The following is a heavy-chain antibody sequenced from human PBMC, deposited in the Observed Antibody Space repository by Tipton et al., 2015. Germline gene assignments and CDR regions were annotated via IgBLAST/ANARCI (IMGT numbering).Heavy chain of an antibody. Sequence: SLRLSCAASGFTFDDYAMHWVRQAPGKGLEWVSGISWNSGSIGYADSVKGRFTISRDNAKNSLYLQMNGLRAEDTALYYCATGYYGDYPFDPWGQGTLVTVSS. D-gene: IGHD4-17*01. CDR2: ISWNSGSI. CDR1: GFTFDDYA. V-gene: IGHV3-9*01. J-gene: IGHJ5*02. CDR3: ATGYYGDYPFDP.